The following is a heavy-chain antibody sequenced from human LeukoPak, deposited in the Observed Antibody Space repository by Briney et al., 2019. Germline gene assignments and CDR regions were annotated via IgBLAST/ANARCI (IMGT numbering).Heavy chain of an antibody. CDR2: INPNSGGT. D-gene: IGHD1-7*01. J-gene: IGHJ5*02. Sequence: GASVKVSCKASGYTFTGYYMHWVRQAPGQRLEWMGWINPNSGGTNYAQKFQGRVTMTRETSISTAYMELSRLRSDDTAVYYCARVSPATGTAKAGWFDPWGQGTLVTVSS. CDR1: GYTFTGYY. CDR3: ARVSPATGTAKAGWFDP. V-gene: IGHV1-2*02.